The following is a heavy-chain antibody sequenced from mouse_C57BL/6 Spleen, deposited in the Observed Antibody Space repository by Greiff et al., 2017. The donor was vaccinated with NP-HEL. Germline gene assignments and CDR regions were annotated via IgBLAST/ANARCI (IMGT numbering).Heavy chain of an antibody. CDR2: IYPGSGST. V-gene: IGHV1-55*01. D-gene: IGHD1-1*01. CDR3: AREDYYGSSSAWFAY. CDR1: GYTFTSYW. Sequence: VQLQQPGAELVKPGASVKMSCKASGYTFTSYWITWVKQRPGQGLEWIGDIYPGSGSTNYNEKFKSKATLTVDTSSSTAYMQLSSLTSEDSAVYYCAREDYYGSSSAWFAYWGQGTLVTVSA. J-gene: IGHJ3*01.